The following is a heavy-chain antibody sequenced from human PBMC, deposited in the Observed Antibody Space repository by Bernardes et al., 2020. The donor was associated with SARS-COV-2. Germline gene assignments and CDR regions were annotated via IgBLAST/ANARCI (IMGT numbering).Heavy chain of an antibody. J-gene: IGHJ4*02. V-gene: IGHV3-23*01. CDR1: GFSFSTYG. Sequence: GGSLRLSCAASGFSFSTYGMNWVRQAPGRGLEWVSLISGSPSGIYYADSVKGRFTVSRDNSKNTLYLQMNNLRNEDTAVYYCAKGVYDSWGQGTQVTVSS. CDR3: AKGVYDS. CDR2: ISGSPSGI.